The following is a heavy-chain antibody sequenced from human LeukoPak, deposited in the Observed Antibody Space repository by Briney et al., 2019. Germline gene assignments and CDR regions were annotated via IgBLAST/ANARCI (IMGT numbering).Heavy chain of an antibody. CDR3: ARDHRRDGYSPVHFDY. V-gene: IGHV4-4*07. CDR1: GGSISSYY. CDR2: IYTSGST. J-gene: IGHJ4*02. Sequence: SETLSLTCTVSGGSISSYYWSWIRQPAGQGLEWIGRIYTSGSTNYNPSLKSRVTMSVDTSKNQFSLKLSSVTAADTAVYYCARDHRRDGYSPVHFDYWGQGTLVTVSS. D-gene: IGHD5-18*01.